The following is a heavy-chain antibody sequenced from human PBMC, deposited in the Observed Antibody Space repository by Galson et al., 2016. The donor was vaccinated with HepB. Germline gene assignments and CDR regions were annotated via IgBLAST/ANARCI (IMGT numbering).Heavy chain of an antibody. CDR2: IGSAGDT. Sequence: SLRLSCAASGFTFSRYDMHWVRKVTGNGLEWVSGIGSAGDTYYPDSVKGRFTISRENAKNSFYLQMSSLRGEDKAVYYCARGVVEVLGKYYFDYWGQGTLVTVSS. CDR3: ARGVVEVLGKYYFDY. CDR1: GFTFSRYD. J-gene: IGHJ4*02. D-gene: IGHD2/OR15-2a*01. V-gene: IGHV3-13*01.